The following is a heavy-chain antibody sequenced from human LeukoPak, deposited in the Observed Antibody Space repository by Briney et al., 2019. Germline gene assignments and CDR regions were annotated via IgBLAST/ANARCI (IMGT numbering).Heavy chain of an antibody. Sequence: GGSLRLSCAASGFTFSSYSMNWVRQAPGKGLEWVSSISSSSSYIYYADSVKGRFTISRDNAKNTLYLQMNSLRAEDTAVYYCATSPGAVAGTTGGYWGQGTLVTVSS. CDR3: ATSPGAVAGTTGGY. V-gene: IGHV3-21*01. CDR2: ISSSSSYI. D-gene: IGHD6-19*01. J-gene: IGHJ4*02. CDR1: GFTFSSYS.